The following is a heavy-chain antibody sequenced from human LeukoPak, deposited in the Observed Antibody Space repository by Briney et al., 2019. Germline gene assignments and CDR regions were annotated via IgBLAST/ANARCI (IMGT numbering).Heavy chain of an antibody. V-gene: IGHV1-8*01. Sequence: ASVKVSCKASGYTFTSYDINWVRQATGQGLEWMGWMNPNSGNTGYAQKFQGRVTMTRNTSIRTAYMELSSLRSEDTAVYYCARGKKLYGSGSYNYWGQGTLVTVSS. D-gene: IGHD3-10*01. CDR1: GYTFTSYD. J-gene: IGHJ4*02. CDR2: MNPNSGNT. CDR3: ARGKKLYGSGSYNY.